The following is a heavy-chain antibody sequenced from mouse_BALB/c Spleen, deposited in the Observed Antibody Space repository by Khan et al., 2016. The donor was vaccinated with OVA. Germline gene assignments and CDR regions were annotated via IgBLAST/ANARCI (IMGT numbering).Heavy chain of an antibody. CDR1: GYTFSTYW. D-gene: IGHD2-2*01. CDR3: ARMGDYGYDAWFAY. CDR2: ILPGSGNT. Sequence: VQLQESGAELMKPGASVKISCKATGYTFSTYWIEWVKQRPGHGLEWIGEILPGSGNTNNNEKFKGKATFTADTSSNTAYMQLISLTSEDSAVYYCARMGDYGYDAWFAYWGQGTLVTVSA. J-gene: IGHJ3*01. V-gene: IGHV1-9*01.